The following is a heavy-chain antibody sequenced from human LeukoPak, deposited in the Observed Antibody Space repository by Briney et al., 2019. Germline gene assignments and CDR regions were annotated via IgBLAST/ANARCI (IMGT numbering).Heavy chain of an antibody. CDR1: GFSFSRYW. CDR2: IKQDGSEN. V-gene: IGHV3-7*01. CDR3: ARVSLSNSRDY. J-gene: IGHJ4*02. D-gene: IGHD2-2*01. Sequence: GGSLRLSRAASGFSFSRYWMSWVRPAPGKGLEWVATIKQDGSENYFVDSVKGRFTISRDNAKNSLYLQMNSLRAEDTAVYYCARVSLSNSRDYWGQGTLVTVSS.